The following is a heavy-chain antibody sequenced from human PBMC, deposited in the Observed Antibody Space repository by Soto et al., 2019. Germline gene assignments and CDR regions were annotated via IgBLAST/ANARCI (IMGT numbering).Heavy chain of an antibody. V-gene: IGHV1-18*01. J-gene: IGHJ6*03. CDR2: ISAYSGNT. D-gene: IGHD4-17*01. Sequence: APVKGSCKASCFTLSHYGISWVRQAPGQGGEWMGWISAYSGNTIYAQSLPGRGTMTTDKTTSTAYMELGSLRSDDTAVYYCARDWDYGDYVDHHYHLAVGGQGTTVPVPS. CDR1: CFTLSHYG. CDR3: ARDWDYGDYVDHHYHLAV.